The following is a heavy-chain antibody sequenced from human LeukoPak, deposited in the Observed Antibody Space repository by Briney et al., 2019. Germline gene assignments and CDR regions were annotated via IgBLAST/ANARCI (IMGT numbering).Heavy chain of an antibody. CDR3: ARDGRDGCDYVWGSYRFFDY. CDR1: GGSISSGNYY. Sequence: SETLSLTCNVSGGSISSGNYYWSWIRQPAGKGLEWIGRIYTSGSTNYNPSLKSRVTISVDTSKNQFSLKLSSVTAADTAVYYCARDGRDGCDYVWGSYRFFDYWGQGTLVTVSS. D-gene: IGHD3-16*02. CDR2: IYTSGST. J-gene: IGHJ4*02. V-gene: IGHV4-61*02.